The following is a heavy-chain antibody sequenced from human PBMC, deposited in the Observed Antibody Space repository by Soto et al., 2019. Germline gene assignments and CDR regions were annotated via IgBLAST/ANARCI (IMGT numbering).Heavy chain of an antibody. CDR1: GGSISSGGYY. CDR3: ARNDFWSGYFLDY. J-gene: IGHJ4*02. V-gene: IGHV4-31*03. Sequence: QVQLQESGPGLVKPSQTLSLTCTVSGGSISSGGYYWSWIRQHPGKGLEWFGHIYYSGSTYYNPSLKSRVTISVDTSKNQFSLKLSSVTAADTAVYYCARNDFWSGYFLDYWGQGTLVTVSS. CDR2: IYYSGST. D-gene: IGHD3-3*01.